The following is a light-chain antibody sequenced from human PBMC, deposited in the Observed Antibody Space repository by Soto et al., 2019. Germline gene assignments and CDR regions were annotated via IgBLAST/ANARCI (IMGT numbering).Light chain of an antibody. J-gene: IGKJ2*01. Sequence: EIVLTQSPGTLSLSPGERATLSSMASQSTSNSYLAWYQQTPGQPPSLLIYGACSRATGIPDRFSVSGPGTDFTLTISRLEPEDFAVFYCQQYGNSPYTFGQGTKLEIK. CDR1: QSTSNSY. CDR2: GAC. V-gene: IGKV3-20*01. CDR3: QQYGNSPYT.